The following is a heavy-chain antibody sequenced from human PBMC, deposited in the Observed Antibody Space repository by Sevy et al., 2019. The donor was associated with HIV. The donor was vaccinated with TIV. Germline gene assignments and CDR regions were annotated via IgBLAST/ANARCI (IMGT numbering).Heavy chain of an antibody. CDR2: INQDGSEM. J-gene: IGHJ4*02. Sequence: GGSLRLSCKASGFSFTDFWMQWVRQVPGKGPEWVANINQDGSEMYYVDSVKGRFTISRDNAESALYLQMNGLRAEDAGTCCCAGRYFDLWGQGTVVTVSS. CDR3: AGRYFDL. CDR1: GFSFTDFW. V-gene: IGHV3-7*01.